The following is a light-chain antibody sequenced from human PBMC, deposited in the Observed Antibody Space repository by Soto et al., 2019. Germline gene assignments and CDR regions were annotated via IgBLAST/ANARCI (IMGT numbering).Light chain of an antibody. CDR3: QQYNNWRRT. J-gene: IGKJ1*01. V-gene: IGKV3-15*01. CDR1: QSVSSN. CDR2: GAS. Sequence: EIVMTQSPATLSVSPGERATLSCRASQSVSSNLVWYQQKPGQAPRLLIYGASTRATVIPARFSGSGSGTESTLTISSLQSEDFAVYHCQQYNNWRRTFGQGTKVDIK.